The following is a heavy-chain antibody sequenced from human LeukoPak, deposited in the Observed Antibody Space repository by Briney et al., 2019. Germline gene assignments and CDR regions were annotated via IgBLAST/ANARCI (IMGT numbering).Heavy chain of an antibody. Sequence: PGGSLRLSCAASGFKFNWMHWVRQAPGKGLEWVAVISYDGGNKYYADSVKGRFTISRDNSKNTLYLQMNSLRAEDTAVYYCAKDRSSSWTIDYWGQGTLVTVSS. D-gene: IGHD6-13*01. CDR1: GFKFNW. CDR2: ISYDGGNK. V-gene: IGHV3-30*18. CDR3: AKDRSSSWTIDY. J-gene: IGHJ4*02.